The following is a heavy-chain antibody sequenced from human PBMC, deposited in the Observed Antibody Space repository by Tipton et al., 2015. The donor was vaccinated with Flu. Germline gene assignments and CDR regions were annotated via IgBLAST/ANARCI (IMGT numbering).Heavy chain of an antibody. CDR2: TYTSGST. J-gene: IGHJ6*02. Sequence: TLSLTCTVSGGSISSGSYYWSWIRQPAGKGLEWIGRTYTSGSTNYNPSLKSRVTISVDTSKNQFSLKLSSVTAADTAVYYCARDGYYYYYYGMDVWGQGTTVTVPS. CDR1: GGSISSGSYY. V-gene: IGHV4-61*02. D-gene: IGHD2-2*03. CDR3: ARDGYYYYYYGMDV.